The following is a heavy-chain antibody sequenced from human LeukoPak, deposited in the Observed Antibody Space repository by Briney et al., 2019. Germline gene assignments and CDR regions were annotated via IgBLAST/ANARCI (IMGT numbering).Heavy chain of an antibody. CDR3: AKGSLRFLEWLSLGY. CDR1: GFTFSTYA. J-gene: IGHJ4*02. CDR2: ISSDGGVT. Sequence: GGSLRLSCAASGFTFSTYAMHWVRQAPGKGLEYVAAISSDGGVTYYADSVKGRFTISRDNSKNTLYLQMGSLRAEDTAVYYCAKGSLRFLEWLSLGYWGQGTLVTVSS. V-gene: IGHV3-64*02. D-gene: IGHD3-3*01.